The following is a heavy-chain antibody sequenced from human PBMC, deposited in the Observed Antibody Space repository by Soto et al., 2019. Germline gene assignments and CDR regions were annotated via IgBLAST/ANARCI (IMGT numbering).Heavy chain of an antibody. V-gene: IGHV3-53*01. CDR2: SYSSGGT. D-gene: IGHD2-15*01. CDR3: ARDREPDGIWTFDS. CDR1: GFILDKYT. Sequence: QPGGSLRLSCAASGFILDKYTMGWVRQAPGKGLEWVAESYSSGGTEYSDSVKGRFAIFRDNSKSMLFLQMNSLRVEDTALYYCARDREPDGIWTFDSWGQGTLVTVSS. J-gene: IGHJ4*02.